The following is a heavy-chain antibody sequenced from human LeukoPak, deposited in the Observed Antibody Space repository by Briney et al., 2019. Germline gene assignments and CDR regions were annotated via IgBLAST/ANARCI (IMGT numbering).Heavy chain of an antibody. CDR2: ISSNGRST. CDR3: VKDDGYCSGGSCYYYFDL. CDR1: GFTFRSYA. Sequence: TGGSLRLSCLASGFTFRSYAMHWVRQAPGKGLEYVSAISSNGRSTYYADSVKGRLTISRDNSKNTLYIQMSSLRAEDTAVYYCVKDDGYCSGGSCYYYFDLWGQGTLVTVSS. J-gene: IGHJ5*02. D-gene: IGHD2-15*01. V-gene: IGHV3-64D*06.